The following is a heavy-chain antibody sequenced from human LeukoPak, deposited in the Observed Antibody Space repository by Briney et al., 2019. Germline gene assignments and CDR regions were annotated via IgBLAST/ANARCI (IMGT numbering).Heavy chain of an antibody. CDR3: ARSSHYDILTGYSEEDAFDI. D-gene: IGHD3-9*01. V-gene: IGHV3-53*01. CDR2: IYSGGST. CDR1: GLTVSNNY. J-gene: IGHJ3*02. Sequence: GWSLRLSFAACGLTVSNNYMRWVRQAPGKGLAWVSVIYSGGSTDYAAAVKGRFTISRDNSKNTLYLQMNSRRVEDTAVYYCARSSHYDILTGYSEEDAFDIWGQGTMVTVSS.